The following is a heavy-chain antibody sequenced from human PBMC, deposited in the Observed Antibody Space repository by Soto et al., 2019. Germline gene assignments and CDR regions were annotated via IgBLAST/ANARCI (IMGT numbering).Heavy chain of an antibody. J-gene: IGHJ4*02. CDR1: AFTFSNYA. CDR3: EERAYADTRVDFDS. Sequence: EVQLLESGGGLVQPGGSLRLSCAASAFTFSNYAMYWVRQAPGKGLEWVAAIPGNGDGTYYADSVKGRFTISRDNSKNTLYIQSIRPKAEDTDICAREERAYADTRVDFDSWGQGTLVTVSS. D-gene: IGHD5-18*01. CDR2: IPGNGDGT. V-gene: IGHV3-23*01.